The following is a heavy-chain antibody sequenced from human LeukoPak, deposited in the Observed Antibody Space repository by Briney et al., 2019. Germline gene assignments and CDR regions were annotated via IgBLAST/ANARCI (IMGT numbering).Heavy chain of an antibody. J-gene: IGHJ4*02. D-gene: IGHD3-3*01. CDR1: GFTFSSYS. V-gene: IGHV3-21*01. Sequence: GGSLRLSCAAPGFTFSSYSMNWVRQAPGKGLEWVSSISSSSSYIYYADSVKGRFTISRDNAKNSLYLQMNSLRAEDTAVYYCARGGFLEPFDYWGQGTLVTVSS. CDR2: ISSSSSYI. CDR3: ARGGFLEPFDY.